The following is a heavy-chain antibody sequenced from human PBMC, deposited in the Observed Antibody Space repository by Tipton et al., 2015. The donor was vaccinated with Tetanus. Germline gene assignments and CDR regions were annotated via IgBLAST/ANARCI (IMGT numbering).Heavy chain of an antibody. CDR2: IYESGDT. D-gene: IGHD2-15*01. V-gene: IGHV4-39*01. CDR3: ARHQGGFFTPFDY. CDR1: GDSISGGSYY. Sequence: TLSLTCTVSGDSISGGSYYWAWIRQPPGKGLEWIGSIYESGDTYYIPSLKSRVTISVDTSKNQFSLNLNSMAAADTGVYYCARHQGGFFTPFDYWGQGNLVTVSS. J-gene: IGHJ4*02.